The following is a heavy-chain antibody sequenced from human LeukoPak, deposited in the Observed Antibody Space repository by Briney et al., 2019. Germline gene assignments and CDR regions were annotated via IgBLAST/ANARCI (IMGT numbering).Heavy chain of an antibody. Sequence: SETLSLTCTVSGGSISNKYWSWIRQPPGKGLEWIGYIYYSGSTNYNPSLKSRVTISVDTSKNQFSLKLSSVTAADTAVYYCARGTDRRLGYCSSTSCYGAFDIWGQGTMVTVSS. J-gene: IGHJ3*02. CDR2: IYYSGST. CDR1: GGSISNKY. V-gene: IGHV4-59*01. CDR3: ARGTDRRLGYCSSTSCYGAFDI. D-gene: IGHD2-2*01.